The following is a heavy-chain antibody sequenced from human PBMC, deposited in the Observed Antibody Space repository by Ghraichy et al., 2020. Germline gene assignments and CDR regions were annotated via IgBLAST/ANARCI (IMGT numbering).Heavy chain of an antibody. Sequence: SETLSLTCTVSGGSISSYYWSWIRQPPGKGLEWIGYIYYSGSTNYNPSLKSRVTISVDTSKNQFSLKLSSVTAADTAVYYCARPLWGATHDFAFDIWGQGTMVTVSS. CDR2: IYYSGST. J-gene: IGHJ3*02. CDR3: ARPLWGATHDFAFDI. V-gene: IGHV4-59*08. D-gene: IGHD3-16*01. CDR1: GGSISSYY.